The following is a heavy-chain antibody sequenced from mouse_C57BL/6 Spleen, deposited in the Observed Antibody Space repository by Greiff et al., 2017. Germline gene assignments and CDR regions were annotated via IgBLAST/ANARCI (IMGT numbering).Heavy chain of an antibody. D-gene: IGHD1-1*01. V-gene: IGHV1-82*01. CDR2: IYPGDGDT. J-gene: IGHJ1*03. Sequence: QVQLKESGPELVKPGASVKISCKASGYAFSSSWMNWVKQRPGKGLEWIGRIYPGDGDTNYNGKFKGKATLTADKSSSTAYMQLSSLTSEDSAVYFCARFPSITTVPSGGYFDVWGTGTMVTVSS. CDR1: GYAFSSSW. CDR3: ARFPSITTVPSGGYFDV.